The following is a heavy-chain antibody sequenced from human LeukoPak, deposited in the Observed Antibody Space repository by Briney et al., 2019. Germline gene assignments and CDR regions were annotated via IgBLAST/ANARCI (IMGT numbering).Heavy chain of an antibody. D-gene: IGHD6-13*01. CDR3: ASRTAAGVFDY. V-gene: IGHV4-59*08. Sequence: PSETLSLTCTVSGGSISSYYWSWIRQPPGKGLEWIGYIYYSGSTNYSPSLKSRVTISIDTSRNQFSLKLSSVTAADTAVYYCASRTAAGVFDYWGQGTLVTVSS. CDR1: GGSISSYY. J-gene: IGHJ4*02. CDR2: IYYSGST.